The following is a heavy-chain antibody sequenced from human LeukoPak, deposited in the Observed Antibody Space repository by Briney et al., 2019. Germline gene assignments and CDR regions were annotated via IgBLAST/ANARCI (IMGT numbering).Heavy chain of an antibody. D-gene: IGHD2-2*01. CDR1: GGSISSYY. V-gene: IGHV4-4*07. CDR3: ARAFYCSSTNCSWGWFDP. J-gene: IGHJ5*02. CDR2: IYTSGST. Sequence: SETPSLTCTVSGGSISSYYWSWIRQPAGKGLEWIGRIYTSGSTNYNPSLKSRVTMSVDTSKNQFSLKLSSVTAADTAVYYCARAFYCSSTNCSWGWFDPWGQGTLVTVSS.